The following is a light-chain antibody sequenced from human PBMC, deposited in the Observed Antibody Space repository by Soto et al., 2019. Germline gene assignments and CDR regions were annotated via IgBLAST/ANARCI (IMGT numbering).Light chain of an antibody. Sequence: EIVMTQSPATVSVSPGERVTLSYRASQSVSSNLAWYQQKPGQAPRLLISGASTRATGVPARFSGSGPGTEFTLTICILQAEDFAIYYCQQYNTWPPTFGQGTKV. CDR1: QSVSSN. CDR2: GAS. V-gene: IGKV3-15*01. CDR3: QQYNTWPPT. J-gene: IGKJ1*01.